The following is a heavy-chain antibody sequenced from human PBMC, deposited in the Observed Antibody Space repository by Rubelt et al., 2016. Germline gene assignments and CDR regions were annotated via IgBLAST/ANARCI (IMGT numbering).Heavy chain of an antibody. D-gene: IGHD1-26*01. CDR1: SFS. CDR3: ARGEVGATGSFDY. Sequence: SFSMSWVRQAPGKGLEWVSSISSSSSYIYYADSVKGRFTISRDNAKNSLYLQMNSLRAEDTAVYYCARGEVGATGSFDYWGQGTLVTVSS. CDR2: ISSSSSYI. V-gene: IGHV3-21*01. J-gene: IGHJ4*02.